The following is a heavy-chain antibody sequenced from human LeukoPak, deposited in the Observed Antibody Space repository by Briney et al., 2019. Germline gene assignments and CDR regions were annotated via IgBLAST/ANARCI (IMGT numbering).Heavy chain of an antibody. V-gene: IGHV4-39*07. CDR3: ARDGYSGTRGAVGN. Sequence: SETLSLTCTVSGGSISSSSYYWGWIRQPPGKGLEWIGSIYYSGSTYYNPSLKSRVTISVDTSKNQFSLKLGSVTAADTAVYYCARDGYSGTRGAVGNWGQGTLVTVSS. CDR2: IYYSGST. D-gene: IGHD5-12*01. CDR1: GGSISSSSYY. J-gene: IGHJ4*02.